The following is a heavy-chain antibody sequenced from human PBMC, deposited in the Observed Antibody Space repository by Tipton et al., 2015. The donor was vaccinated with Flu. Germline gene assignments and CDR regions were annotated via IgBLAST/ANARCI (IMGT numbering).Heavy chain of an antibody. Sequence: TLSLTCTVSGGSISSYYWSWIRQPAGKGLEWIGRIYTSGSTNYNPSLKSRVTISVDTSKNQFSLKLSSVTAADTAVYYCARGYGAAGTSLGGFGPWGQGTLVTVSS. D-gene: IGHD6-13*01. CDR2: IYTSGST. CDR1: GGSISSYY. CDR3: ARGYGAAGTSLGGFGP. J-gene: IGHJ5*02. V-gene: IGHV4-4*07.